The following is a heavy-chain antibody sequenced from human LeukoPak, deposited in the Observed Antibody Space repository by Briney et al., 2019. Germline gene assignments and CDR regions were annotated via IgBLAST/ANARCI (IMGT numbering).Heavy chain of an antibody. CDR2: INHRGGT. CDR1: GGSFSGYY. Sequence: SETLSLTCAVFGGSFSGYYWSWIRHPPGRGLEWIGEINHRGGTNYNPSLKSRVSISVDTSKNQLSLNLRSVTAADTAVYYCVRELAVARAAFDMWGQGTMVTVSS. J-gene: IGHJ3*02. D-gene: IGHD6-19*01. V-gene: IGHV4-34*01. CDR3: VRELAVARAAFDM.